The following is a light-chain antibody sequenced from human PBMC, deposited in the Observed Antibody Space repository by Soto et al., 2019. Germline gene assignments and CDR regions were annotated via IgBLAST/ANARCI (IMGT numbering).Light chain of an antibody. V-gene: IGLV2-18*01. J-gene: IGLJ2*01. CDR2: EVS. CDR1: SSDDGSYNR. CDR3: SLYTSRSPVA. Sequence: QSVLTQPPSVSGSPGQSVTIPCTASSSDDGSYNRVSWYQQPPGTPPKLMIYEVSNRPSGVPDRFSGSKSGNTASLTISGLQAEDEGNYYCSLYTSRSPVAFGGGTKLTVL.